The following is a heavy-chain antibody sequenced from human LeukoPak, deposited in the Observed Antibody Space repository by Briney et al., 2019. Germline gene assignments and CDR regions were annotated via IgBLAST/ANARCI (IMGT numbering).Heavy chain of an antibody. V-gene: IGHV3-23*01. CDR1: GFTFSSYA. J-gene: IGHJ4*02. D-gene: IGHD3-10*01. CDR2: ISGSGGRT. CDR3: AKGGYYYGSGSYHY. Sequence: RGSLRLSCAASGFTFSSYAMSWVRQAPGKGLEWVSAISGSGGRTYYADSVKGRFTICRDNSKKTLYLEMNSLRAEDTAVYYCAKGGYYYGSGSYHYWGQGTLVTVSS.